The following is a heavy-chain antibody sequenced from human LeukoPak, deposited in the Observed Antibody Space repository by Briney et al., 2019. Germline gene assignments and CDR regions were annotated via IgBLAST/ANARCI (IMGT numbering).Heavy chain of an antibody. V-gene: IGHV4-39*07. CDR1: GGSISSSSYY. CDR2: IYYSGST. J-gene: IGHJ4*02. CDR3: ARSSGIAAAKEDY. D-gene: IGHD6-13*01. Sequence: SETLSLTCTVSGGSISSSSYYWGWIRQPPGKGLEWIGSIYYSGSTYYNPSLKSRVTISVGTSKNQFSLKLSSVTAADTAVYYCARSSGIAAAKEDYWGQGTLVTVSS.